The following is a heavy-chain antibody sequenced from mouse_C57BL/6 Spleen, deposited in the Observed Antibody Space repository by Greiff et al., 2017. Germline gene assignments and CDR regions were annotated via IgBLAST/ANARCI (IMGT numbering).Heavy chain of an antibody. CDR2: INPSSGYT. D-gene: IGHD1-1*01. J-gene: IGHJ1*03. CDR1: GYTFTSYT. Sequence: VQLQESGAELARPGASVRMSCKASGYTFTSYTMHWVKQRPGQGLEWIGYINPSSGYTKYNQKFKDKATLTADKSSSTAYMQLSSLTSEDSAVYYCARAYGSSGYFDVWGTGTTVTVSS. CDR3: ARAYGSSGYFDV. V-gene: IGHV1-4*01.